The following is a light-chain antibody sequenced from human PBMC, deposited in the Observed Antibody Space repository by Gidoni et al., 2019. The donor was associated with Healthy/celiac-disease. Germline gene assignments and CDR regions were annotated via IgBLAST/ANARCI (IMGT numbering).Light chain of an antibody. CDR1: QDISNY. CDR3: QQYNNLPPYT. V-gene: IGKV1-33*01. Sequence: DIQMTQSSSSLSAPVGDRVTITCQASQDISNYLKWDQQKPGKAPKLLIYVASNLETGVPSRFRGSVSGSDITFTISSLQPENIATYYCQQYNNLPPYTFGQGTKLEIK. J-gene: IGKJ2*01. CDR2: VAS.